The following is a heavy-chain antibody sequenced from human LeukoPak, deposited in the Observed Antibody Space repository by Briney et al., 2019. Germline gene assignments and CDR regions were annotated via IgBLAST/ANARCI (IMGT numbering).Heavy chain of an antibody. CDR2: ISGSGGST. D-gene: IGHD1-1*01. CDR1: GFTFSSCA. Sequence: PGGSLRLSCAASGFTFSSCAMSWVRQAPGKGLEWVSAISGSGGSTYYADSVKGRFTISRDNSKNTLYLQMNSLRAEDTAVYYCAKNPAIRVEPHYYYYYMDVWGKGTTVTVSS. V-gene: IGHV3-23*01. CDR3: AKNPAIRVEPHYYYYYMDV. J-gene: IGHJ6*03.